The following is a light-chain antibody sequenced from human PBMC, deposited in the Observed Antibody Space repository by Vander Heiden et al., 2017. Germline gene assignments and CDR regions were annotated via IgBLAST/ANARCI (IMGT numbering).Light chain of an antibody. CDR3: QAWDSSTAYV. V-gene: IGLV3-1*01. J-gene: IGLJ1*01. Sequence: SHALTQPPSASAFPGQTARITCSGNKLGDKHASWYQQKPGQSPVLVIYQNQKRTSGIPERFSGSNSGNTATLTISGTQAMDEADYYCQAWDSSTAYVFGTGTKVTVL. CDR2: QNQ. CDR1: KLGDKH.